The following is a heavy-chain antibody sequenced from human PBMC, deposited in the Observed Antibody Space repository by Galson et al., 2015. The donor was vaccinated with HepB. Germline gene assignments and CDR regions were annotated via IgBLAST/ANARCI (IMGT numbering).Heavy chain of an antibody. J-gene: IGHJ6*02. CDR1: RFTFRDHA. V-gene: IGHV3-9*01. Sequence: SLRLSCAASRFTFRDHAMHWVRQAPGKGLEWVSGISWNSVTIGYADSVKGRFTFSRDNANNSLYLQMNSLRPEDTALYYCAKDIEKVGSSSLYSYYGMDVWGRGTTVTVSS. CDR3: AKDIEKVGSSSLYSYYGMDV. CDR2: ISWNSVTI. D-gene: IGHD6-13*01.